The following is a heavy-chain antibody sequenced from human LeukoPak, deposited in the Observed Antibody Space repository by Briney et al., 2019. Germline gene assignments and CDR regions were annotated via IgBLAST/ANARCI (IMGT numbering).Heavy chain of an antibody. D-gene: IGHD3-10*01. V-gene: IGHV4-30-2*01. J-gene: IGHJ4*02. Sequence: SETLSLTRAVSGGSISSGGYSWSWIRQPPGKGLEWIGYIYHSGSTYYNPSLKSRVTISVDRSKNQFSLKLSSVTAADTAVYYCARDRQPGVPDYWGQGTLVTVSS. CDR1: GGSISSGGYS. CDR3: ARDRQPGVPDY. CDR2: IYHSGST.